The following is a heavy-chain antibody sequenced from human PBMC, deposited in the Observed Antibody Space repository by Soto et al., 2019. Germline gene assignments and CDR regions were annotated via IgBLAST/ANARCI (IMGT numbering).Heavy chain of an antibody. CDR3: AREAPETTYYYYGMDV. V-gene: IGHV4-30-4*01. J-gene: IGHJ6*02. Sequence: SETLSLTCTVSGGSISSGDYYWRWIRQPPGKGLEWIGYIYYSGSTYYNPSLKSRVTISVDTSKNQFSLKLSSVTAADTAVYYCAREAPETTYYYYGMDVWGQGTTVTVSS. CDR2: IYYSGST. D-gene: IGHD4-17*01. CDR1: GGSISSGDYY.